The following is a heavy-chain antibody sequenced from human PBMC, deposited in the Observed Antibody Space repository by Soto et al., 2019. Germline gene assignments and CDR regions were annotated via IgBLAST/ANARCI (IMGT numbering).Heavy chain of an antibody. CDR3: ARERDSFDD. Sequence: QVPLVESGGGVVQPGRCLRLSCAASGFTFSSYAMHWVRQAPGKGLEWVAFISYDGSDKFYADSVKGRFIISRDNSENTLYLQMNSLRAEDTAVYYCARERDSFDDWGQGTLVIVSS. V-gene: IGHV3-30-3*01. CDR1: GFTFSSYA. J-gene: IGHJ4*02. D-gene: IGHD2-15*01. CDR2: ISYDGSDK.